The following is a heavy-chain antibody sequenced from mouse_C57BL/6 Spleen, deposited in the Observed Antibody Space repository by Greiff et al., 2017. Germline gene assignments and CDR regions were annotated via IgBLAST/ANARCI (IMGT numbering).Heavy chain of an antibody. CDR1: GFTFSDYG. CDR2: ISSGSSTI. CDR3: ARAGKDPFDY. J-gene: IGHJ2*01. D-gene: IGHD4-1*01. Sequence: EVQLQESGGGLVKPGGSLKLSCAASGFTFSDYGMHWVRQAPEKGLEWVAYISSGSSTIYYADTVKGRFTISRDNAQNTLFLQMTSLRSEDTAMYYCARAGKDPFDYWGQGTTLTVSS. V-gene: IGHV5-17*01.